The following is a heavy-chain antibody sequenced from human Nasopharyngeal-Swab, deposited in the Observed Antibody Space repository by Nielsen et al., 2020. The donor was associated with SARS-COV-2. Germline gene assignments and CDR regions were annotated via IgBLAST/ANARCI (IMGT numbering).Heavy chain of an antibody. J-gene: IGHJ4*02. CDR3: ARDYYDNYDSDY. CDR2: INPDSGDT. V-gene: IGHV1-2*01. D-gene: IGHD3-22*01. Sequence: ASVKVSCKTSGYTFTDYYIHWMRQVPGQGLEWVGGINPDSGDTKYAQKFQGRVTGSSDRSRSTAYIELSRMRSDDTAVYYCARDYYDNYDSDYWGQGTLVTVSS. CDR1: GYTFTDYY.